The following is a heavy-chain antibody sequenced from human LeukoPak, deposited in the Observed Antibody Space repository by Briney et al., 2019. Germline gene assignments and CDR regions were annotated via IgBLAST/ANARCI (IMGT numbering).Heavy chain of an antibody. J-gene: IGHJ4*02. Sequence: GGSLRLSCAAAGFTFSHYGMRWVRQAPGKGLEWVAVIWSDGTNQYYGDSVKGRFTISRDDSGNTVYLQMNSLRPEDTGVYYCARDAQRGFDYSNSLEYWGQGTPVTVST. V-gene: IGHV3-33*01. CDR3: ARDAQRGFDYSNSLEY. D-gene: IGHD4-11*01. CDR1: GFTFSHYG. CDR2: IWSDGTNQ.